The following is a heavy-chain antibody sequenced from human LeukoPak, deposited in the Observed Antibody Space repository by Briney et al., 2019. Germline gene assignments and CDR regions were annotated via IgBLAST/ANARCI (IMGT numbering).Heavy chain of an antibody. J-gene: IGHJ4*02. V-gene: IGHV4-34*01. Sequence: ETLSLTCAVYGGSFSGYYWSWIRQPPGKGLEWIGEINHSGSTNYNPSLKSRVTISVDTSKNQFSLKLSSVTAADTAVYYCARDGYSYGYYYWGQGTLVTVSS. CDR2: INHSGST. CDR3: ARDGYSYGYYY. CDR1: GGSFSGYY. D-gene: IGHD5-18*01.